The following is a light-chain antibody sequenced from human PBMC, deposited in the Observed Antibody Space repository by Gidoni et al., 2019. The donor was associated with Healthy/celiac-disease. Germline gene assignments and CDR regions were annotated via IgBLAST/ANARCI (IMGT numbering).Light chain of an antibody. Sequence: DIQMTQSPSSLSASVGDRVTITCRASQSISSYLNWYQQKPGKAPKLLIYAASSLQSGVPSRFSGSGSGTDFPLTISSLQPEDFATYYCQQSYSTPQTFXQXTKVEIK. V-gene: IGKV1-39*01. CDR1: QSISSY. CDR2: AAS. CDR3: QQSYSTPQT. J-gene: IGKJ1*01.